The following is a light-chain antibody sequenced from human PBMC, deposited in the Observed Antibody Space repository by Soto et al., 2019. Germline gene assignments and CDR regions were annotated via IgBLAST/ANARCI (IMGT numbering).Light chain of an antibody. CDR3: QQYCVTPWT. CDR1: QSVLYRSNNQHC. Sequence: DIVMTQSPDSLAVSLGERATINCESSQSVLYRSNNQHCLAWYQQKPGQPPKLLIYWAYTRESGVPDRFSGGGSGTDFTLTISGLQAEDVAVYYCQQYCVTPWTFDQGTKVEIK. V-gene: IGKV4-1*01. J-gene: IGKJ1*01. CDR2: WAY.